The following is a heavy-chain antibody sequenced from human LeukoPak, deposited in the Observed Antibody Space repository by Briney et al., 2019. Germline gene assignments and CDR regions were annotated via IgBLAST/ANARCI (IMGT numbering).Heavy chain of an antibody. CDR1: GGSISSYY. Sequence: NPSETLSLTCTVSGGSISSYYWSWIRQAPGKGLEWVSYISSGGSNKYYADSMKGRFTVSRDNAKNSLYLQMNSLRAEDTAVYYCARDGDTSMVTGRFDYWGQGALVTVSS. J-gene: IGHJ4*02. CDR2: ISSGGSNK. V-gene: IGHV3-11*04. CDR3: ARDGDTSMVTGRFDY. D-gene: IGHD5-18*01.